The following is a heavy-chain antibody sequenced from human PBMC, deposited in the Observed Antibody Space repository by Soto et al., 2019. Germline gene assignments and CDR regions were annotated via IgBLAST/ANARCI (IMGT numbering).Heavy chain of an antibody. CDR2: INPNNGGT. CDR1: GYTFTGYY. CDR3: ARDLPIVGTTTWDY. D-gene: IGHD1-26*01. V-gene: IGHV1-2*02. Sequence: GASVKFSCKASGYTFTGYYIHWVRHTPGQGLEWMGWINPNNGGTNYVQKFQGRVTMTRDTSISTAYMELRRLTSDDTAVYYCARDLPIVGTTTWDYWGQGTLVTVS. J-gene: IGHJ4*02.